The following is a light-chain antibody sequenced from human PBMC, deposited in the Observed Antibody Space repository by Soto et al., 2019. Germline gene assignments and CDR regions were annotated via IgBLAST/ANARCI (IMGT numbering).Light chain of an antibody. J-gene: IGKJ2*01. CDR1: HSIRSW. CDR3: QQYISYPYT. CDR2: KAS. Sequence: DIQMTQSPSTLSASVGDRVTSTCRASHSIRSWLAWYQQKPGKAPNLLIYKASSLESGVPSRFSGSGSGTEFTLTISSLQPDDFATYYCQQYISYPYTFGQGTKLEIK. V-gene: IGKV1-5*03.